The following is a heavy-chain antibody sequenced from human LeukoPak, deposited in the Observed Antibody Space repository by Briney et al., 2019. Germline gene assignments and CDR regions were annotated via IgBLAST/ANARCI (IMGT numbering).Heavy chain of an antibody. CDR3: AREGSGVAGHFDY. D-gene: IGHD6-19*01. J-gene: IGHJ4*02. Sequence: GGSLRLSCAASGFMFTSYSMNWVRQAPGKGLEWVAYISSPSTNIYYVDSVKGRFTISRDNAKNSLYLQMNSLRDEDTAVYYCAREGSGVAGHFDYWGQGTLVTVSS. CDR2: ISSPSTNI. V-gene: IGHV3-48*02. CDR1: GFMFTSYS.